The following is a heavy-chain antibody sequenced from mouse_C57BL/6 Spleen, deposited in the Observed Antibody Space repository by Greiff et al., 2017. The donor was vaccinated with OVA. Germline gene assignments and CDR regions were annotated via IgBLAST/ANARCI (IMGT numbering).Heavy chain of an antibody. CDR3: TRGTYYGSSYIAY. Sequence: VKLMESGAELVRPGASVTLSCKASGYTFTDYEMHWVKQTPVHGLEWIGAIDPETGGTAYNQKFKGKAILTADKSSSTAYMELRSLTSEDSAVYYCTRGTYYGSSYIAYWGQGTLVTVSA. J-gene: IGHJ3*01. CDR1: GYTFTDYE. CDR2: IDPETGGT. D-gene: IGHD1-1*01. V-gene: IGHV1-15*01.